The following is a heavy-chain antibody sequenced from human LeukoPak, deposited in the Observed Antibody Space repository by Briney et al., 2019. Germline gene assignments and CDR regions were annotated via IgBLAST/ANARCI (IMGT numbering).Heavy chain of an antibody. Sequence: GGSLRLSCAASGFTFSSYGMHWVRQAPGKGLEWVSVIYGGDSTYYADSVKGRFTISRDNSKNTLYLQMNSLRAEDTAVYFCARVWGTVSLDYWGQGTLVTVSS. CDR2: IYGGDST. V-gene: IGHV3-66*01. D-gene: IGHD3-16*01. J-gene: IGHJ4*02. CDR3: ARVWGTVSLDY. CDR1: GFTFSSYG.